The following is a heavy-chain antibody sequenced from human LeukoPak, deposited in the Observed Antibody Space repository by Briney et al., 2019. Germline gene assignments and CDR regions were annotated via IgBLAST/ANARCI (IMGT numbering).Heavy chain of an antibody. CDR1: GFTFSSYW. Sequence: GGSLRLFCAASGFTFSSYWMSWVRQAPGKGLEWVANIKQDGSEKYYVDSVKGRFTISRDNAKNSLYLQMNSLRAEDTAVYYCARVGSGSYAYYYYYYMDVWGKGTTVTVSS. V-gene: IGHV3-7*01. CDR3: ARVGSGSYAYYYYYYMDV. J-gene: IGHJ6*03. D-gene: IGHD1-26*01. CDR2: IKQDGSEK.